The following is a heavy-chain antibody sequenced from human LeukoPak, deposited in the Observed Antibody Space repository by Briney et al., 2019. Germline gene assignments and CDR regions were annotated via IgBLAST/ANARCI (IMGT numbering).Heavy chain of an antibody. Sequence: PGGSLRLSRAASGFTFSNYAMSWVRQAPGKGLEWVSVISGNGGVTYYADSVKGRFTISRENSKNTLYLQMNSLKAEDTAVYYCAKRSGYSSGWQDYWGQGTLVTVSS. J-gene: IGHJ4*02. CDR2: ISGNGGVT. CDR1: GFTFSNYA. D-gene: IGHD6-19*01. V-gene: IGHV3-23*01. CDR3: AKRSGYSSGWQDY.